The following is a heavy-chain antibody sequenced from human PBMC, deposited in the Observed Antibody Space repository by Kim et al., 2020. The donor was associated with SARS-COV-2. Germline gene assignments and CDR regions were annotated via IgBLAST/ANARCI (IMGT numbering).Heavy chain of an antibody. J-gene: IGHJ6*02. CDR1: GGSFSGYY. Sequence: SETLSLTCAVYGGSFSGYYWSWIRQPPGKGLEWIGEINHSGSTNYNPSLKSRVTISVDTSKNQFSLKLSSVTAADTAVYYCARGSAGITMIVVVRAYYYYGMGVWGQGTTVTVSS. CDR3: ARGSAGITMIVVVRAYYYYGMGV. D-gene: IGHD3-22*01. V-gene: IGHV4-34*01. CDR2: INHSGST.